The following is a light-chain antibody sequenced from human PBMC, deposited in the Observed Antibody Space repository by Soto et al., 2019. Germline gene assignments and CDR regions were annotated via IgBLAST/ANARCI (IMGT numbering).Light chain of an antibody. CDR1: QSVSSSY. Sequence: EIVLTQSPGTLSLSPGERATLSCRASQSVSSSYLAWYQQKPGQAPRLLIYDASTRATGIPARFSGSGSGTEFTLTISGLQSEDFAVYYCQQYNNWPITFGQGTRLEIK. CDR2: DAS. J-gene: IGKJ5*01. V-gene: IGKV3-15*01. CDR3: QQYNNWPIT.